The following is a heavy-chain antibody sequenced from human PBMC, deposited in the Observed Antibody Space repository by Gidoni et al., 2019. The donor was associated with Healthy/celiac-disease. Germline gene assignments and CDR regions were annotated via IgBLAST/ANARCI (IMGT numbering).Heavy chain of an antibody. CDR1: GGSISSSSYY. CDR2: IYYSGST. D-gene: IGHD5-18*01. CDR3: ARRGYSSSLDY. Sequence: QLQLQESGPGLVKPSETLSLPCTVSGGSISSSSYYWGWIRQPPGKGLEWIGSIYYSGSTYYNPSLKSRVTISVDTSKNQFSLKLSSVTAADTAVYYCARRGYSSSLDYWGQGTLVTVSS. V-gene: IGHV4-39*01. J-gene: IGHJ4*02.